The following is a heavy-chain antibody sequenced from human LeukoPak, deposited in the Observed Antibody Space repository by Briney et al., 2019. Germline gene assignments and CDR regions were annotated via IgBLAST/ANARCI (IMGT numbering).Heavy chain of an antibody. CDR2: IGAYNGDT. CDR3: TRDHCRGDNCPSFDY. CDR1: GYTFTSFG. Sequence: GASVKVSCKPSGYTFTSFGIIWVRQAPGQGLEWMGWIGAYNGDTNYAQKFQGRVTMTTVTSTSTAYMDLRSLRSDDTAVYYCTRDHCRGDNCPSFDYWCQGTLVTVSS. V-gene: IGHV1-18*04. J-gene: IGHJ4*02. D-gene: IGHD2-15*01.